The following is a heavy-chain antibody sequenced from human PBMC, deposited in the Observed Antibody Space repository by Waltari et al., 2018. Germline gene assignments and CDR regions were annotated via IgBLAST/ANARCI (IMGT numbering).Heavy chain of an antibody. CDR2: IYHSGST. Sequence: QVQLQESGPGLVKPSETLSLTCTVSGYSISSGYYWGWIRQPPGKGLEWIGSIYHSGSTYYNPSLKSRVTISVDTSKNQFSLKLSSVTAADTAVYYCARHPPTMVRGAPHLSYYYYGMDVWGQGTTVTVSS. CDR1: GYSISSGYY. D-gene: IGHD3-10*01. CDR3: ARHPPTMVRGAPHLSYYYYGMDV. V-gene: IGHV4-38-2*02. J-gene: IGHJ6*02.